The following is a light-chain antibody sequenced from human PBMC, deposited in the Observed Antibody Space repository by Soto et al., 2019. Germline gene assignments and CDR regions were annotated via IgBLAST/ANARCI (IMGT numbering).Light chain of an antibody. J-gene: IGKJ5*01. CDR1: LSVSVY. V-gene: IGKV3-11*01. Sequence: VVLTQSPATLSLSPGERATLSCRTSLSVSVYLDWYQQKPGQAPRLLISDASNRATGIPARFSGSGSGTDFTLTISSLEPDDFAVYHCHQRQYWPPITFGQGTRLDIX. CDR3: HQRQYWPPIT. CDR2: DAS.